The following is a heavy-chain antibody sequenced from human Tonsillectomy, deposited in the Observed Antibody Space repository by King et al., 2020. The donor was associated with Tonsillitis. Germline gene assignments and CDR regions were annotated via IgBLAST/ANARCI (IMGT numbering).Heavy chain of an antibody. CDR1: GYTFTSYY. CDR2: INPSGGST. J-gene: IGHJ3*02. V-gene: IGHV1-46*01. CDR3: ARPSSGYLWAVNDAFDI. D-gene: IGHD3-22*01. Sequence: GQLVQSGAEVKKPGASVKVSCKASGYTFTSYYMHWVRQAPGQGLEWMGIINPSGGSTSYAQKFQGRVTMTRDTSTSTVYMELSSLRSEDTAVYYCARPSSGYLWAVNDAFDIWGQGTMVTVSS.